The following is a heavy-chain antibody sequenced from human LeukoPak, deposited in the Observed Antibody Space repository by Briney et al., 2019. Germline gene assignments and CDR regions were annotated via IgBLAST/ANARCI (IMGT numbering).Heavy chain of an antibody. CDR2: IGTSGDT. D-gene: IGHD4-17*01. CDR3: GKDYLGAYSCLES. V-gene: IGHV3-64D*06. Sequence: PGGSLRLSCSASGFIFNYYALHWVRQAPGKGLEYVSVIGTSGDTFYTDSVKGRFVISRDNSKNMVYLQMSSLRPEDTGVYYRGKDYLGAYSCLESWGQGTLVVVSS. J-gene: IGHJ4*02. CDR1: GFIFNYYA.